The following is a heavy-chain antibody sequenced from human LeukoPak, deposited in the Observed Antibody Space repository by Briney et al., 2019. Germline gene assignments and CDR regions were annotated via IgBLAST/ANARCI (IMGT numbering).Heavy chain of an antibody. D-gene: IGHD3-10*01. Sequence: ASVKVSCKASGYTFTGYYMHWVRQAPGQGLEWMGWINPNSGGTNYAQKFQGRVTMTRDTSISTAYMELSRLRSDDTAVYYCARDPWFGESYFDYWGQGTLVTVSS. CDR2: INPNSGGT. CDR3: ARDPWFGESYFDY. V-gene: IGHV1-2*02. J-gene: IGHJ4*02. CDR1: GYTFTGYY.